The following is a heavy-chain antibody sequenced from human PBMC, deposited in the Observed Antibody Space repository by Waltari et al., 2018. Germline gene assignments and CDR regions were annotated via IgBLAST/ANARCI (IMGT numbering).Heavy chain of an antibody. V-gene: IGHV1-2*02. CDR3: ARCPGTSYFYDSRDV. Sequence: VQLVQSGAGVKKPGASVKVSCKAPGYTCTGHFLHWVRQAPGQGLEWMGWSNPNGGGTNYAQKVQGRVPMTRDTSNSTAYMELTRRRSDDTVVYYCARCPGTSYFYDSRDVGGRGTTVTVSS. CDR2: SNPNGGGT. J-gene: IGHJ6*03. CDR1: GYTCTGHF. D-gene: IGHD4-17*01.